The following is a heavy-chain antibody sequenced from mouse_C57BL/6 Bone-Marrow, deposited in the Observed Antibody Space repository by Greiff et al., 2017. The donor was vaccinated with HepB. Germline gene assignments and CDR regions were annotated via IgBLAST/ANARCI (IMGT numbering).Heavy chain of an antibody. Sequence: QVQLQQPGAELVKPGASVKLSCKASGYTFTSYWMQWVKQRPGQGLEWIGEIDPSDSYTNYNQKFKGKATLTVDTSSSTAYMQLSSLTSEDSAVYYCARESDWEGPFDYWGQGTTLTVSS. CDR1: GYTFTSYW. V-gene: IGHV1-50*01. D-gene: IGHD4-1*01. J-gene: IGHJ2*01. CDR2: IDPSDSYT. CDR3: ARESDWEGPFDY.